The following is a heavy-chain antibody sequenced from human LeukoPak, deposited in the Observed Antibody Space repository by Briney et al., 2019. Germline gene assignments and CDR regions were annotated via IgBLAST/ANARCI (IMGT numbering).Heavy chain of an antibody. D-gene: IGHD1-1*01. CDR1: GYTFTELS. J-gene: IGHJ6*04. CDR3: ATADNWNPTGGYGMDV. CDR2: FDPEDGET. Sequence: ASVKVSCKVSGYTFTELSMHWVRQAPGKGLEWMGGFDPEDGETIYAQKFQGRVTMTEDTSTDTAYMELSSLRSEDTAVYYCATADNWNPTGGYGMDVWGKGTTVTVSS. V-gene: IGHV1-24*01.